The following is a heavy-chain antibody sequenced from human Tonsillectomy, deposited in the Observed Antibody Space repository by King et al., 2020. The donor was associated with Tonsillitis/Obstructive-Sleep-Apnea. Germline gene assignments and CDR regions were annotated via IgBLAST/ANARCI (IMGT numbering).Heavy chain of an antibody. J-gene: IGHJ5*02. D-gene: IGHD5-12*01. Sequence: VQLVESGGGVVQPGRSLRLSCAASGFTFSNYDMHWVRQAPGKGLEWVAFIRYDGSDKYYGDSVKGRFTISRENSKKTLYLQMNSLRAEDTAVYYCAKDRSAYSGFDSIWFDPWGQGTLVTVSS. CDR2: IRYDGSDK. CDR1: GFTFSNYD. V-gene: IGHV3-30*02. CDR3: AKDRSAYSGFDSIWFDP.